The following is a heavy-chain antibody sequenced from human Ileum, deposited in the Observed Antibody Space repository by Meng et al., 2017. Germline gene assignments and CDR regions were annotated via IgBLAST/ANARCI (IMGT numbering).Heavy chain of an antibody. CDR1: GFQFSFYW. V-gene: IGHV3-74*01. CDR3: ATAGAYRFYY. CDR2: MNADGSPI. D-gene: IGHD3-16*02. J-gene: IGHJ4*02. Sequence: GGAFVQPGRSLRLSCADTGFQFSFYWIHWARQAPGQGLVWVSRMNADGSPIYSADSVKGRFTISRDNAKNTLYLQMNSLRAEDTAVYYCATAGAYRFYYWGQGTLVTVSS.